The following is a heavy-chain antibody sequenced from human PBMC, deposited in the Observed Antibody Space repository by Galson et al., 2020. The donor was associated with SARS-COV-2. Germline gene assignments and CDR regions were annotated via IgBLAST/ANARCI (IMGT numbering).Heavy chain of an antibody. D-gene: IGHD1-26*01. CDR3: ATNAGGGHLPALDI. CDR2: IYYSGST. CDR1: GGSISTYY. J-gene: IGHJ3*02. V-gene: IGHV4-59*01. Sequence: SQTLSLTCTVSGGSISTYYWNWIRQPPGKGLEWVGDIYYSGSTKYNPSLESRVTISLDTSKNQFSLKLSSVTAADTAVYYCATNAGGGHLPALDIWGQGTRVTVSS.